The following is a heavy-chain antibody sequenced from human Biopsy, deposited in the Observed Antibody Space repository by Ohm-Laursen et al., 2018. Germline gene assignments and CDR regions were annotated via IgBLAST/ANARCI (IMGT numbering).Heavy chain of an antibody. Sequence: SLRLSCAASGFTFSDHGMNWVRQAPDKGLEWISLIWYDGTNEDYADSVKGRFTISRDNSKNTLYLQINALTLEDTAFYYCARGLSSGWYGYFDVWGRGTLVTVSS. J-gene: IGHJ2*01. CDR1: GFTFSDHG. CDR2: IWYDGTNE. D-gene: IGHD6-19*01. CDR3: ARGLSSGWYGYFDV. V-gene: IGHV3-33*04.